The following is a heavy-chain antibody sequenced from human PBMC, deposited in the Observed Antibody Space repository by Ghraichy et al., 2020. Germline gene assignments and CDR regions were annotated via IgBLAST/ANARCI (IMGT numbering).Heavy chain of an antibody. CDR1: GYSFLNYW. CDR2: IYPDDSET. D-gene: IGHD3-10*01. CDR3: ARRFGAGINYFDS. Sequence: GESLNISCKGSGYSFLNYWIAWVRQMPGKGLEWMGIIYPDDSETTYSPSFQGLVTFSVDKSVRTAYLQWSSLEASDTAIYYCARRFGAGINYFDSWGQGTLVTVSS. V-gene: IGHV5-51*01. J-gene: IGHJ4*02.